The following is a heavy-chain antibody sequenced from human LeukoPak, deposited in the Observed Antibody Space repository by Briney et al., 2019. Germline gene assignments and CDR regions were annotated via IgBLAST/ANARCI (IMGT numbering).Heavy chain of an antibody. CDR3: ARTVVVPSAKGGYYYYYYMDV. V-gene: IGHV3-48*03. Sequence: GGSLRLSCAASGFTFSSYEMNWVRQAPGKGLEWVSYISSSGSTVYYADSVKGRFTISRDNAKNSLYLQMNSLRVEDAAVYYCARTVVVPSAKGGYYYYYYMDVWGKGTTVTVSS. J-gene: IGHJ6*03. CDR1: GFTFSSYE. CDR2: ISSSGSTV. D-gene: IGHD2-2*01.